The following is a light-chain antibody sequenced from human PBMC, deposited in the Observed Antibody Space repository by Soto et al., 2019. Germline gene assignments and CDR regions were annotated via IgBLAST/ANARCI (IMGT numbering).Light chain of an antibody. V-gene: IGLV1-40*01. CDR2: GNR. J-gene: IGLJ2*01. Sequence: QSVLTQPPSVSGAPGQRVTISCTGSSSNIGAGYDVHWYQQLPGTAPKLVIYGNRNRPSGVPDRFSGSKSGTSASLAITGLQAEDEADYYCQSYDSSLSGSEVVFGGGTKVTVL. CDR3: QSYDSSLSGSEVV. CDR1: SSNIGAGYD.